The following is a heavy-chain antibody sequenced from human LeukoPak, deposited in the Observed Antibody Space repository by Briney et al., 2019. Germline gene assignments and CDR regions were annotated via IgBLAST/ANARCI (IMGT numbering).Heavy chain of an antibody. CDR1: GGSISSYY. D-gene: IGHD1-26*01. CDR2: IYYSGST. V-gene: IGHV4-59*01. CDR3: ARDRYGGFDY. J-gene: IGHJ4*02. Sequence: SETLSLTCTVSGGSISSYYWSWIRQPPGKGLEWIGYIYYSGSTNYSPSLKSRVTISVDTSKNQFSQKLSSVTAADTAVYYCARDRYGGFDYWGQGTLVTVSS.